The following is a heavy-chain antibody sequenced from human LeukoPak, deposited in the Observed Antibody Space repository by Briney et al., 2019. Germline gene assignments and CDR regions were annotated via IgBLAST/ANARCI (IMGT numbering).Heavy chain of an antibody. V-gene: IGHV4-34*01. Sequence: KPSETLSLTCAVYGGSFSCYYWNWIRQPPGNGLEWIGEINHSGSTNYNPSLKSRVTISVDTSKNQFSLKLSSVTAADTAVYFCASGYSYGYNALDYWGQGTLVTVSS. D-gene: IGHD5-18*01. CDR1: GGSFSCYY. J-gene: IGHJ4*02. CDR2: INHSGST. CDR3: ASGYSYGYNALDY.